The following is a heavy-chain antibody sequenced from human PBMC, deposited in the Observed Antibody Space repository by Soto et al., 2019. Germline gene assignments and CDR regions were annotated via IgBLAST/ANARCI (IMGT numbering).Heavy chain of an antibody. J-gene: IGHJ6*02. D-gene: IGHD3-3*01. V-gene: IGHV4-4*07. Sequence: PSETLSLTYTVSGDSITTYYWSWIRQPAGKGLEWIGRIYTSGSTNYNPSLKSRVTMSVDTSKNQFSLKLSSVTAADTAVYYCAREVTIFGDNGNYYYGMDVWGQGTTVTVSS. CDR2: IYTSGST. CDR1: GDSITTYY. CDR3: AREVTIFGDNGNYYYGMDV.